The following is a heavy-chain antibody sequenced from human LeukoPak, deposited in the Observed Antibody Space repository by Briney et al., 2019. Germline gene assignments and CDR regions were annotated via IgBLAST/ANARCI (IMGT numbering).Heavy chain of an antibody. CDR2: IVVGSGNT. Sequence: SVKVSCKASGFTFTSSAVQWVRQARGQRLEWIGWIVVGSGNTNYAQKFQERVTITRDMSTSTAYMELSSLRSEDTAVYYCARINSSGWYYFDYWGQGTLVTVSS. D-gene: IGHD6-19*01. CDR3: ARINSSGWYYFDY. CDR1: GFTFTSSA. V-gene: IGHV1-58*01. J-gene: IGHJ4*02.